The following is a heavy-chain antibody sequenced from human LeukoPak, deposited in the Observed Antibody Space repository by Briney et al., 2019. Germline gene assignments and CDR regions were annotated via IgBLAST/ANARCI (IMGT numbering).Heavy chain of an antibody. Sequence: PSETLSLTCTVSGNSISSGDNYWSWIRQPAGKGLEWIGRIYTSGSTNYDPSLKSRVTISGDTSKNQFSLKLSSVTAADTAVYYCARAVFNLLDYWGQGTLVTVSS. V-gene: IGHV4-61*02. CDR2: IYTSGST. D-gene: IGHD1-14*01. CDR3: ARAVFNLLDY. CDR1: GNSISSGDNY. J-gene: IGHJ4*02.